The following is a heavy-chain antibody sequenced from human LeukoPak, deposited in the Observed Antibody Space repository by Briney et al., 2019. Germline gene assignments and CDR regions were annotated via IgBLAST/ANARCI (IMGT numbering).Heavy chain of an antibody. Sequence: GGSLRLSCAASGFTVSSNYMSWVRQAPGKGLEWVSVIYSGGSTYYADSVKGRFTISRHNSKNTLYLRMNSLRAEDTAVYYCFSRGYSYGYGTFDYWGQGTLVTVSS. V-gene: IGHV3-53*04. J-gene: IGHJ4*02. D-gene: IGHD5-18*01. CDR2: IYSGGST. CDR3: FSRGYSYGYGTFDY. CDR1: GFTVSSNY.